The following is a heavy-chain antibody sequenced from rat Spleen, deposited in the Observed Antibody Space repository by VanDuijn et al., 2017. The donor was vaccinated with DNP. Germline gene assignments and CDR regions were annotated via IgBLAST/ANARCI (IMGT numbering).Heavy chain of an antibody. CDR1: GFTFSDYY. CDR2: VSYDGSST. D-gene: IGHD1-11*01. Sequence: EVQLVESGGGLVQPGRSMKLSCAASGFTFSDYYMAWVRQAPKKGLEWVATVSYDGSSTYYRDSVKGRFTISRDNAKNTLYLQMDSLRSEDTATYYCAREGAYWGQGTLVTVSS. J-gene: IGHJ3*01. CDR3: AREGAY. V-gene: IGHV5-7*01.